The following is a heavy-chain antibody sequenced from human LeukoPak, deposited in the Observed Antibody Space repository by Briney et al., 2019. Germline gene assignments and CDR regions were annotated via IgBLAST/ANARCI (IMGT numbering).Heavy chain of an antibody. Sequence: GASVKVSCKASGYTFTDYYMHWVRQAPGQGVEWMGWINPNSGGTNYAQKFQGRVTMTRDTSISTAYMELRSLRSDDTAVYYCARALLWFGEPSHIDYWGQGTLVTASS. D-gene: IGHD3-10*01. J-gene: IGHJ4*02. CDR3: ARALLWFGEPSHIDY. CDR1: GYTFTDYY. CDR2: INPNSGGT. V-gene: IGHV1-2*02.